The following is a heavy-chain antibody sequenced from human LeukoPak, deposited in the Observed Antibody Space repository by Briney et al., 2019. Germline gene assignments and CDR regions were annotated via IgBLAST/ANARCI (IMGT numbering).Heavy chain of an antibody. CDR1: GYTFTGYY. V-gene: IGHV1-2*02. D-gene: IGHD3-3*01. CDR3: ARDRRFLGPNWFDP. CDR2: INPNSGGT. J-gene: IGHJ5*02. Sequence: GASVKVSCKASGYTFTGYYMHWVRQAPGQGLEWMGWINPNSGGTNYAQKFQGRVTMTRDTSISTAYMELSRLRSDDTAVYYCARDRRFLGPNWFDPWGQGTLVTVSS.